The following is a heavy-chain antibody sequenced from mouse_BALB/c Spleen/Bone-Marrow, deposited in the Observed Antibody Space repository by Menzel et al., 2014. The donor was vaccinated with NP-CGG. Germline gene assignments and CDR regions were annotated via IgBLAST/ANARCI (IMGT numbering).Heavy chain of an antibody. CDR3: ARDSSGGILAMDY. CDR1: GDSITSGY. D-gene: IGHD3-2*01. J-gene: IGHJ4*01. Sequence: EVQLVESGPSLVKPSQTLSLTCSVTGDSITSGYWNWIRKFPGNKLEYMGYISYSGSTYYNPSLKSRISISRDISKNQHYLQLNSVTTEDTATYYCARDSSGGILAMDYWGQGTSVTVSS. V-gene: IGHV3-8*02. CDR2: ISYSGST.